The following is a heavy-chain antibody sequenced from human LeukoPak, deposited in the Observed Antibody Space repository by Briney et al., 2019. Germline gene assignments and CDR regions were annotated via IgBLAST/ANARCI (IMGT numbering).Heavy chain of an antibody. V-gene: IGHV3-7*01. J-gene: IGHJ6*02. CDR1: GFTFSSYW. CDR3: ARDSLTGYHYYYYGMDV. Sequence: GGSLRLSCAASGFTFSSYWMSWVRQAPGKGLEWVANIKQDGSEKYYVDSVKGRFTISRDNAKNSLYLQMNSLRAEDTAVYYCARDSLTGYHYYYYGMDVWGQGTTVTVSS. CDR2: IKQDGSEK. D-gene: IGHD3-9*01.